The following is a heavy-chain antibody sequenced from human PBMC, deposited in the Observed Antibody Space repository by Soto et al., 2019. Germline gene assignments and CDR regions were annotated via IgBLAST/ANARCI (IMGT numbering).Heavy chain of an antibody. CDR1: GFAFSSCA. CDR3: AKELSYNSGRPFDY. CDR2: ISNSGGAT. Sequence: EVQLLESGGGLVQPGGSLRLSCAASGFAFSSCAMTWVRQAPGKGLEWVSSISNSGGATFYADSVKGRFKDYRENSKNTLYLQMNSLRTEDTALYYCAKELSYNSGRPFDYWGQGTLVTVSS. J-gene: IGHJ4*02. V-gene: IGHV3-23*01. D-gene: IGHD3-10*01.